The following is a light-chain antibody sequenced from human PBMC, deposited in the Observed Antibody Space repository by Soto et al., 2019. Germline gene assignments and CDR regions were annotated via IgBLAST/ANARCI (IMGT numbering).Light chain of an antibody. V-gene: IGLV2-11*01. CDR2: DVN. J-gene: IGLJ7*01. Sequence: QSALTQPRSVSGSPGQSVTFSCTGTSGDVGGYNFVSWFQQHPGEAPKLMVYDVNKRPSGVPDRFSGSKSGNTASLTISGLQAEDEAVYYSCAYAGTSTLWLFGGGTQLTVL. CDR3: CAYAGTSTLWL. CDR1: SGDVGGYNF.